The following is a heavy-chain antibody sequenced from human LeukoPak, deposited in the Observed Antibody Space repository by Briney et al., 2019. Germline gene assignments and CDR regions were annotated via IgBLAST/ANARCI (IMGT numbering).Heavy chain of an antibody. J-gene: IGHJ4*02. CDR2: IYYSGST. D-gene: IGHD3-10*01. V-gene: IGHV4-59*12. Sequence: SETLSLTCSVSGVSIRSYYWTWIRQPPGKGLELIGYIYYSGSTNHNPSLKTRVTISVDTSKNQFSLKLSSVTAADTAFYYCARGRKGGSALWGQGTLVTVSS. CDR3: ARGRKGGSAL. CDR1: GVSIRSYY.